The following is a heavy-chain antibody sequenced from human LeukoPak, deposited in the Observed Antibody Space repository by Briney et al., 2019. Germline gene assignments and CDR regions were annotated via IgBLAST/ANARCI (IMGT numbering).Heavy chain of an antibody. J-gene: IGHJ4*02. V-gene: IGHV4-34*01. Sequence: SETLSLTCAVYGGSFTSYYWSWIRQPPGKGLEWSGEISHTGHTNYNPYLKSRVTMSVETSKNQLSLILSSVTAAGTAVYYCARGPYSRHAGYWGQGTLVTVS. CDR3: ARGPYSRHAGY. CDR2: ISHTGHT. D-gene: IGHD6-13*01. CDR1: GGSFTSYY.